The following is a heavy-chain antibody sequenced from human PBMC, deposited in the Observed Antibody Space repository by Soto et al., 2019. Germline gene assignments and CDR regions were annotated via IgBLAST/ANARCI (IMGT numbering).Heavy chain of an antibody. CDR3: ARDNRYYGMDV. Sequence: QVQLVESGGGVVQPGRSLRLSCAASGFTFSSYAMHWVRQAPGKGLEWVAVISYDGSNKYYADSVKGRFTISRDNSKNTLYLQMNSLRAADTAVYYCARDNRYYGMDVWGQGTTVTVSS. V-gene: IGHV3-30-3*01. CDR1: GFTFSSYA. J-gene: IGHJ6*02. CDR2: ISYDGSNK.